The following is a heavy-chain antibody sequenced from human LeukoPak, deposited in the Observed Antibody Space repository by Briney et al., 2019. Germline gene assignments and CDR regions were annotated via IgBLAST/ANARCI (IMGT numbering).Heavy chain of an antibody. CDR1: GGSISSSSYY. Sequence: SETLSLTCNVCGGSISSSSYYWGGVRQPPGRGGEGLGSIYYSWSTYYNPSLKSRVTISVDTSKNQFSLKLSSVTAADTAMYYCARGYSYGLYFDYWGQGTLVTVSS. CDR2: IYYSWST. J-gene: IGHJ4*02. CDR3: ARGYSYGLYFDY. V-gene: IGHV4-39*01. D-gene: IGHD5-18*01.